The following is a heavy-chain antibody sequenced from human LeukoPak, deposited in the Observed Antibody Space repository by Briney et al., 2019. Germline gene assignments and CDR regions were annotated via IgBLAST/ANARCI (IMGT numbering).Heavy chain of an antibody. CDR1: GYTFTSYD. Sequence: ASVTVSCKASGYTFTSYDINWVRQATGQGLEWMGWMNPNSGNTGYAQKFQGRVTMTRNTSISTAYMELSSLRSEDTAVYYCARGAVPATYYYYGMDVWGQGTTVTVSS. D-gene: IGHD2-2*01. CDR2: MNPNSGNT. J-gene: IGHJ6*02. CDR3: ARGAVPATYYYYGMDV. V-gene: IGHV1-8*01.